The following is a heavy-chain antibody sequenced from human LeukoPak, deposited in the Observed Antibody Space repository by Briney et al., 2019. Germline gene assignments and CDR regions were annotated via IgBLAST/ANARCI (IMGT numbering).Heavy chain of an antibody. Sequence: PSETLSLTCTVSGDSMRSYFWSWIRQPPGKGLEWIGYIYYSGAINYNPFLKSRVTISVDASKNKFSLNLNSVTAADTAVYYCASLLRRYYFDYWGQGTLVTVSS. CDR1: GDSMRSYF. CDR2: IYYSGAI. CDR3: ASLLRRYYFDY. J-gene: IGHJ4*02. D-gene: IGHD5/OR15-5a*01. V-gene: IGHV4-59*08.